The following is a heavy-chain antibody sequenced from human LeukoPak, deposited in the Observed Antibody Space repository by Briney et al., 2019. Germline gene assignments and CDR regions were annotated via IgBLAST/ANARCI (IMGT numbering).Heavy chain of an antibody. D-gene: IGHD4-11*01. J-gene: IGHJ4*02. CDR2: ISSSSSYI. CDR1: GFTFSNYD. Sequence: GGSLRLSCVASGFTFSNYDMNWVRQAPGKGLEWVSFISSSSSYIYYADSVKGRFTISRDNAKKSLYLQMNSLRAEDTAVYYCANDYSPTGDPFDYWGQGTLVTVSS. V-gene: IGHV3-21*01. CDR3: ANDYSPTGDPFDY.